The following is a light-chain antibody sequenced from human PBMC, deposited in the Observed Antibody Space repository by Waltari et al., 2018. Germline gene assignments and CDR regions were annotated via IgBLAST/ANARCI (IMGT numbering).Light chain of an antibody. J-gene: IGLJ3*02. CDR2: VNSDGSH. V-gene: IGLV4-69*01. CDR3: QTGGHGTWV. Sequence: QLVLTQSPSASASLGASVKLTCTLSSGHSSNVIAWHQQQPEQGPRYLMKVNSDGSHRKGDEVPDRFSVSSSGAERYLTISSLQSEDEADYYCQTGGHGTWVFGGGTKLTVL. CDR1: SGHSSNV.